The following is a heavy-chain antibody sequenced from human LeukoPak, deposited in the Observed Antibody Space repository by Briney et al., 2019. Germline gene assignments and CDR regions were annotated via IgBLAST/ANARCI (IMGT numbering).Heavy chain of an antibody. V-gene: IGHV4-30-2*01. CDR1: GGSISIGGYS. CDR3: ARVREYYYDSSGSHFDY. D-gene: IGHD3-22*01. J-gene: IGHJ4*02. CDR2: IHHSGST. Sequence: PSETLSLTCAVSGGSISIGGYSWSWIRQPPGKGLEWIGYIHHSGSTYYNPSLKSRVTISVDRSKNQFSLKLISVTAADTAVYYCARVREYYYDSSGSHFDYWGQGTLVTVSS.